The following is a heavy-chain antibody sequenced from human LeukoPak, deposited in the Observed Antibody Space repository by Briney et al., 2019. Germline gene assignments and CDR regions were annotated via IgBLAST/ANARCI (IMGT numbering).Heavy chain of an antibody. CDR3: ARVDFDY. Sequence: GGSLRLSCAASGFTFSSYAMSWVRQAPGKGLEWVSAISGSGSTIYYADSVKGRFTISRDNAKNSLYLQMNSLRAEDTAVYYCARVDFDYWGQGTLVTVSS. J-gene: IGHJ4*02. V-gene: IGHV3-23*01. CDR2: ISGSGSTI. CDR1: GFTFSSYA.